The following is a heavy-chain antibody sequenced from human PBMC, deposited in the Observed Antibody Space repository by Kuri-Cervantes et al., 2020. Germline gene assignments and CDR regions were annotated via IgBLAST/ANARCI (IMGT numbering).Heavy chain of an antibody. V-gene: IGHV3-30-3*01. CDR2: ISYDGSNK. CDR3: ARDRGYSYGGVFYYYYGMDV. D-gene: IGHD5-18*01. J-gene: IGHJ6*02. CDR1: GFTFSSYA. Sequence: GGSLRLSCAASGFTFSSYAMHWFRQAPGKGLEWVAVISYDGSNKYYADSVKGRFTISRDNSKNTLYLQMNSLRAEGTAVYYCARDRGYSYGGVFYYYYGMDVWGQGTTVTVSS.